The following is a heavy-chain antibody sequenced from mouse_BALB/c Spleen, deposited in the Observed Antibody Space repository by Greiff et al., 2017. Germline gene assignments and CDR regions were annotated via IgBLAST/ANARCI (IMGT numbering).Heavy chain of an antibody. Sequence: EVKVVESGGDLVKPGGSLKLSCAASGYTFSSYGMSWVRQTPDKRLEWVATISSGGSYTYYPDKFKGRVTISRDNAKNALYLQMSSLKSEDTAMYYCAKYAGNYGGYALDYWGQGTSVTVSS. V-gene: IGHV5-6*01. J-gene: IGHJ4*01. CDR2: ISSGGSYT. CDR3: AKYAGNYGGYALDY. D-gene: IGHD2-1*01. CDR1: GYTFSSYG.